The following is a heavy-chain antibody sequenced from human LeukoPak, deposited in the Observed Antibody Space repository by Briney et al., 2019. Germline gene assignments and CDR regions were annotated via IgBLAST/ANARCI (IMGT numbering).Heavy chain of an antibody. V-gene: IGHV1-69*13. Sequence: GASVKVSCKASGYTFTSYGISWVRQAPGQGLEWMGGIIPIFGTANYAQKFQGRVTITADESTSTAYMELSSLRSEDTAVYYCARDQYRQYQLLSANWFDPWGQGTLVTVSS. CDR1: GYTFTSYG. J-gene: IGHJ5*02. D-gene: IGHD2-2*01. CDR2: IIPIFGTA. CDR3: ARDQYRQYQLLSANWFDP.